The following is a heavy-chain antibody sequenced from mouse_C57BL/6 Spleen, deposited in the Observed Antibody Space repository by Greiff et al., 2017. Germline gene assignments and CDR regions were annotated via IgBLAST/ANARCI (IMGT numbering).Heavy chain of an antibody. Sequence: QLQQSGAELASPGASVTLSCKASGYTFTGHIMNWVKKRPGQGLEWIGRIYPVSGETNYNQKFMGKATFSVDRSSSTVYMVLNSLTSEDPAVYYCGRGNYDYDGAMDYWGQGTSVTVSS. CDR2: IYPVSGET. J-gene: IGHJ4*01. D-gene: IGHD2-4*01. V-gene: IGHV1-11*01. CDR3: GRGNYDYDGAMDY. CDR1: GYTFTGHI.